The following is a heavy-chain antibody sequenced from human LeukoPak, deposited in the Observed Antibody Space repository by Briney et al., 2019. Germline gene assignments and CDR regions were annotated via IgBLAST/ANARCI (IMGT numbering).Heavy chain of an antibody. Sequence: QSGGSLRLSCAASGFTFSSYDMHWVRQTPGKGLEWVAFIRNDGSHTFYVDSVKGRFTISRDNSKNTLYLQMNSLRAEDTAVYYCAKAPLYDNPEWGQGTLVTVSS. J-gene: IGHJ4*02. CDR1: GFTFSSYD. CDR2: IRNDGSHT. V-gene: IGHV3-30*02. D-gene: IGHD3-22*01. CDR3: AKAPLYDNPE.